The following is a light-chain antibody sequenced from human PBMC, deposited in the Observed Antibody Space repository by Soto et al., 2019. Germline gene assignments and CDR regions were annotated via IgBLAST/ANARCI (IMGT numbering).Light chain of an antibody. V-gene: IGKV3-20*01. CDR1: QTVRNNY. Sequence: VLTQSPGTLSLSPGETATLSCRASQTVRNNYLAWYQQKPGPAPRLLIYDASSSAAGSPDRFSGGGAGTDFTPTTSRLEHDEVAVYYCQQFSSYPLTFGGGTKVDIK. CDR2: DAS. J-gene: IGKJ4*01. CDR3: QQFSSYPLT.